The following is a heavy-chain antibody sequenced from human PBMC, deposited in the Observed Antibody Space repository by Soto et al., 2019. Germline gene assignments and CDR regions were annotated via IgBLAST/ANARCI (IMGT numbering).Heavy chain of an antibody. J-gene: IGHJ4*02. V-gene: IGHV1-18*01. CDR1: GYTFTSYG. CDR3: ARLSGTYPAPFDY. CDR2: ITTYDHNT. D-gene: IGHD1-26*01. Sequence: ASVKVSCKASGYTFTSYGFSWVRQAPGQGLEWMGWITTYDHNTNYARKFQGRVTMTTDTSTTTGYMELRSLRSDDTAVYYCARLSGTYPAPFDYWGQGTVVTVSS.